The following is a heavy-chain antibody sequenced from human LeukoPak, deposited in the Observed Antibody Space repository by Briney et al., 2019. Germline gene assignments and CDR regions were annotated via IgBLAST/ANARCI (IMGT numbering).Heavy chain of an antibody. Sequence: ASVKVSCKASGYTFTGYYMHWVRQAPGQGLEWMGWINPNSGGTNYAQKFQGRVTMTRDTSISTAYMELSRLRSDDTAVYYCARDVILTGLPGGVDYWGQGTLVTVSS. CDR1: GYTFTGYY. V-gene: IGHV1-2*02. D-gene: IGHD3-9*01. CDR2: INPNSGGT. J-gene: IGHJ4*02. CDR3: ARDVILTGLPGGVDY.